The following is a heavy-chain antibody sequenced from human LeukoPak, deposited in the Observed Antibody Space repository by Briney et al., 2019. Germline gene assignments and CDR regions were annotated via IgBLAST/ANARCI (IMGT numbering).Heavy chain of an antibody. V-gene: IGHV1-18*01. J-gene: IGHJ4*02. CDR3: ARGAYGDK. D-gene: IGHD4-17*01. Sequence: GASVKVSCEASGYTLTSYGINWMRQAPGQGLEWMGRISTQSGNTNYAQKVQGRLTLTTDRSTNTAYMELRSLRSDDTAVYYCARGAYGDKWGQGTMVTVSS. CDR1: GYTLTSYG. CDR2: ISTQSGNT.